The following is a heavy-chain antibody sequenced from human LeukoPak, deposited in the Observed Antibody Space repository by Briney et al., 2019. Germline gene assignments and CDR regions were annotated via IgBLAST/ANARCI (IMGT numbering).Heavy chain of an antibody. CDR1: GFTFSSYA. Sequence: PGGSLRLSCAASGFTFSSYAMSWVRQAPGKGLEWVSAISGSGGSTYYADSVKGRFTISRDNSKNTLYLQMNSLRAEDTAVYYCAKVDKRGWLSGYFDYWGQGTLVTVSS. CDR3: AKVDKRGWLSGYFDY. D-gene: IGHD5-24*01. J-gene: IGHJ4*02. V-gene: IGHV3-23*01. CDR2: ISGSGGST.